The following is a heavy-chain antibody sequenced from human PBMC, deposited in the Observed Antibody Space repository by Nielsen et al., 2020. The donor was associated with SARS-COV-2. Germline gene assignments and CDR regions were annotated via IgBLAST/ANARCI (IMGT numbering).Heavy chain of an antibody. J-gene: IGHJ2*01. CDR1: GGSISSSSYY. V-gene: IGHV4-39*01. CDR3: ARHPRGYYDYVWGSYRLFWYFDL. D-gene: IGHD3-16*02. Sequence: SETLSLTCTVSGGSISSSSYYWGWIRQPPGKGLEWMGSIYYSGCTYYNPSPKSRATISVDTSKNQFSLKLSSVTAADTAVYYCARHPRGYYDYVWGSYRLFWYFDLWGRGTLVTVSS. CDR2: IYYSGCT.